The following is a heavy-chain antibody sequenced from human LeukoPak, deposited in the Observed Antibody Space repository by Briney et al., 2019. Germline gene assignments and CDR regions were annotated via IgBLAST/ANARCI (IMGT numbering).Heavy chain of an antibody. CDR3: ARGHGDSSSFDY. D-gene: IGHD6-13*01. J-gene: IGHJ4*02. Sequence: GRSLRLSCAASGFTFSSYGMHWVRQAPGKGLEWVAVIWCDGSNKYYADSVKGRFTISRDNSKNTLYLQMNSLRAEDTAVYYCARGHGDSSSFDYWGQGTLVTVSS. CDR1: GFTFSSYG. CDR2: IWCDGSNK. V-gene: IGHV3-33*01.